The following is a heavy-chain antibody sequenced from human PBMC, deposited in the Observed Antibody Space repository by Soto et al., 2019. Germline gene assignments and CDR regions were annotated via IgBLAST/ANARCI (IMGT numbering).Heavy chain of an antibody. Sequence: ASVKVSCKASGYTFTSYYMHWVRQAPGQGLEWMGWITPFNGNTKYAQKFQDRVTFTGDASLNTAYMELSSLRSDDTAMFYCASGRYGASGYFDYWGPGTLVTVSS. CDR1: GYTFTSYY. CDR3: ASGRYGASGYFDY. V-gene: IGHV1-45*02. D-gene: IGHD3-22*01. CDR2: ITPFNGNT. J-gene: IGHJ4*02.